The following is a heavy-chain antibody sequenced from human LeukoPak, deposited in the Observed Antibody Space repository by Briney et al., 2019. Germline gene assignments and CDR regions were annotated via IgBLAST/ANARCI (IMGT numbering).Heavy chain of an antibody. Sequence: GGSLRLSCAASGFTFSSYGMSWVRQAPGKGLEWVSAISGSGGSTYYADSVKGRFTISRDNSKNTLYLQMNSLRAEDTAVYYCARAYYYDSSGYYGPIHYWGQGTLVTVSS. J-gene: IGHJ4*02. V-gene: IGHV3-23*01. CDR1: GFTFSSYG. CDR2: ISGSGGST. D-gene: IGHD3-22*01. CDR3: ARAYYYDSSGYYGPIHY.